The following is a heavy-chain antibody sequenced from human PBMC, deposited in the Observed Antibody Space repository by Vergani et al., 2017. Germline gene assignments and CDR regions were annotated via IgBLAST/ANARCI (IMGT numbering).Heavy chain of an antibody. D-gene: IGHD4-17*01. CDR3: ATPQTVTTGGMEV. Sequence: EVQLVQSGAEVKKPGATMKISCKVSGYTFTDHYMHWVTQAPGQGLEWMGLVDPEDGDTIYAEKFKGRVTIAADTSTDTAHLELSSLRSEDTAVYYCATPQTVTTGGMEVWGQGTTVIVSS. CDR2: VDPEDGDT. CDR1: GYTFTDHY. V-gene: IGHV1-69-2*01. J-gene: IGHJ6*02.